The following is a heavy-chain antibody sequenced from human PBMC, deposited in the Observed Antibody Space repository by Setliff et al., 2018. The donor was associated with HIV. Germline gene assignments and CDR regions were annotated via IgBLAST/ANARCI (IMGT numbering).Heavy chain of an antibody. D-gene: IGHD2-8*01. Sequence: LSLTCTVSGGSISSYYWSWIRQPPGKGLEWIGYTYYSGSTNYNPSLKSRVTISVDTSKNQFSLKLSSVTAADTAVYYCARVAGMGYFDYWGQGTLVTVSS. CDR1: GGSISSYY. J-gene: IGHJ4*02. CDR3: ARVAGMGYFDY. CDR2: TYYSGST. V-gene: IGHV4-59*01.